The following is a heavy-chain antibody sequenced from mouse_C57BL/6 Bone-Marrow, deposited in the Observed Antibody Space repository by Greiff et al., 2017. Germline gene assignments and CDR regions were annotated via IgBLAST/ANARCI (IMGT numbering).Heavy chain of an antibody. CDR3: ARLYYYGRDWYFDV. V-gene: IGHV1-81*01. Sequence: QVQLKESGAELARPGASVKLSCKASGYTFTSYGISWVKQRTGQGLEWIGEIYPRSGNTTYNEKFKGKATLTADKSSSTAYMELRSLTSEDSAVYFCARLYYYGRDWYFDVWGTGTTVTVSA. D-gene: IGHD1-1*01. J-gene: IGHJ1*03. CDR2: IYPRSGNT. CDR1: GYTFTSYG.